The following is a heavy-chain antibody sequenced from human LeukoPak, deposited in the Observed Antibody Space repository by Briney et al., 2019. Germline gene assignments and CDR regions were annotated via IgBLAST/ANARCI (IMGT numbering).Heavy chain of an antibody. CDR3: ARHDYGPYWYFDL. D-gene: IGHD4-17*01. CDR1: GGSISSYY. Sequence: SETLSLTCTVSGGSISSYYWGWIRQPPGKGLEWMGSIFYSGSTYHNPSLKSRVSIPVDTSKNQFSLKLSSVTAADTAVYYCARHDYGPYWYFDLWGRGTLVTVSS. J-gene: IGHJ2*01. V-gene: IGHV4-39*01. CDR2: IFYSGST.